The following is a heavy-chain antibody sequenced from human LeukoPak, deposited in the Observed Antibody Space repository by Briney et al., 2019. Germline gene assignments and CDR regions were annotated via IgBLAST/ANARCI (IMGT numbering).Heavy chain of an antibody. CDR1: GFSLSTSGVG. J-gene: IGHJ3*02. V-gene: IGHV2-5*01. CDR2: IYWNDDK. D-gene: IGHD2-15*01. Sequence: SGPTLVKPTQTLTLTCTFSGFSLSTSGVGVGWIRQPPGKALEWLALIYWNDDKRYSPSLKSRLTITKDTSKNQVVLTMTNVDPVDTATYYCAHSWLRYCSGGSCPDAFDIWGQGTMVTVSS. CDR3: AHSWLRYCSGGSCPDAFDI.